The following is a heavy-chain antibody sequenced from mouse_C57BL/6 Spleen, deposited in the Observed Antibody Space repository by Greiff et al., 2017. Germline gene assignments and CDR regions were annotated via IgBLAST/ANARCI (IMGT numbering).Heavy chain of an antibody. CDR3: ARRGLLLPYAMDY. D-gene: IGHD2-3*01. Sequence: VQLQQPGAELVKPGASVKLSCKASGYTFTSYWLQWVKQRPGQGLEWIGEIDPSDSSTNYNQKFKGKSTLTVDTSSSTAYMQLSSLTSEDSAVYYCARRGLLLPYAMDYWGQGTSVTVSS. CDR2: IDPSDSST. CDR1: GYTFTSYW. J-gene: IGHJ4*01. V-gene: IGHV1-50*01.